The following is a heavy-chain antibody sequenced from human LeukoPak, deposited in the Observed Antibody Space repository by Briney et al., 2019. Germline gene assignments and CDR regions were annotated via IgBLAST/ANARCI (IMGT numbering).Heavy chain of an antibody. CDR2: IYGSGANT. CDR3: AKDLGEMATHPGDY. CDR1: GFTFSKYA. Sequence: PGGSLRLSCAPSGFTFSKYAMTWVRQAPGKGLEWISAIYGSGANTYYADSVKGRFTISRDNSKNTVYLQMNSLRVEDRAVYYCAKDLGEMATHPGDYWGQGTLVTVSS. D-gene: IGHD5-24*01. J-gene: IGHJ4*02. V-gene: IGHV3-23*01.